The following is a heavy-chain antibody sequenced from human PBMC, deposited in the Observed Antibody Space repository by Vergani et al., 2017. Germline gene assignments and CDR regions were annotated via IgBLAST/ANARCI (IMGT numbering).Heavy chain of an antibody. D-gene: IGHD1-1*01. V-gene: IGHV3-9*01. CDR1: GFSFDDYG. CDR3: VKGVQLHYYYGMDV. J-gene: IGHJ6*02. Sequence: EVQVVESGGGLVQPGRSLRLSCAASGFSFDDYGMHWVRQAPGRGLEWVSGISWNSNSIGYADSVKGRFTISRDNARNSLYLEMNSLRPEDTALYYCVKGVQLHYYYGMDVWGQGTTVTVSS. CDR2: ISWNSNSI.